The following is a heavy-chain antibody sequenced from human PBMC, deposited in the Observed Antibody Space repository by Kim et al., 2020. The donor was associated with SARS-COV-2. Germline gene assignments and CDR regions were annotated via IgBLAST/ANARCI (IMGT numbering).Heavy chain of an antibody. Sequence: GGSLRLSCAASGFTFSDYSMHWVRQAPGKGLVWVSNIHNDGGVTNYADSVKGRFTISRDNAKNTVYLQMNSLRAEDKAVYYCTTLTVVTGRPNYWGQGTLVTVAS. J-gene: IGHJ4*02. D-gene: IGHD3-22*01. CDR3: TTLTVVTGRPNY. V-gene: IGHV3-74*01. CDR1: GFTFSDYS. CDR2: IHNDGGVT.